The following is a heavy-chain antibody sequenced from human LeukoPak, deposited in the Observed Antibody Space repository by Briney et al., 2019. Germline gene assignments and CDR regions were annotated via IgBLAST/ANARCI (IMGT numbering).Heavy chain of an antibody. CDR3: ARPTSSRDGPRGWHYMDV. Sequence: QAGGSLRLSCAASGFTFSDYQMNWIRQAPGKGLEWVSYISSSGSTIYYADSVKGRFTISRDNAKNSVYLQMNGLRAEDTAVYYCARPTSSRDGPRGWHYMDVWGKGTTVIVSS. J-gene: IGHJ6*03. CDR2: ISSSGSTI. D-gene: IGHD5-24*01. V-gene: IGHV3-48*03. CDR1: GFTFSDYQ.